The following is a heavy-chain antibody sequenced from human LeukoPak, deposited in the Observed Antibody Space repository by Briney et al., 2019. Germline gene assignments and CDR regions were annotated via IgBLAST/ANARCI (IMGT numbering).Heavy chain of an antibody. D-gene: IGHD2-21*02. V-gene: IGHV3-43*01. CDR1: GFTFDDYT. CDR2: ISFDGETT. Sequence: GGSLRLSCAASGFTFDDYTMHWVRQAPGKGLEWISIISFDGETTNYTDSVKGRFTISRDNAKNSLYLQMNSLRAEDTAVYYCARDLVVTALGCLDYWGQGTLVTVSS. J-gene: IGHJ4*02. CDR3: ARDLVVTALGCLDY.